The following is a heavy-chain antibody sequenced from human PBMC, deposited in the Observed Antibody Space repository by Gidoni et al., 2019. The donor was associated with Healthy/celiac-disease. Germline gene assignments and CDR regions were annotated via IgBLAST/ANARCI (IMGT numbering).Heavy chain of an antibody. D-gene: IGHD6-13*01. V-gene: IGHV7-4-1*02. Sequence: QVQLVQAGAELKKPGASGTVSCTASGYTFTSYAMNWVRQAPGQGLVWMGWIKSNTGNQTYAQGFTGRFGCSLDTSGSTAYLQISSLKAEDTAVYYCARETGLIAAAYNWFDPWGQGTLVTVSS. CDR2: IKSNTGNQ. CDR3: ARETGLIAAAYNWFDP. CDR1: GYTFTSYA. J-gene: IGHJ5*02.